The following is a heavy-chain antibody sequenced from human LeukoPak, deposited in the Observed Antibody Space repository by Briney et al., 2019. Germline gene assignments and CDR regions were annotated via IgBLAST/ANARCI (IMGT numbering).Heavy chain of an antibody. J-gene: IGHJ4*02. CDR1: GFIFNKYW. Sequence: GGSLRLSCAASGFIFNKYWMAWVRQAPGKGLEWVANINEDEGDRNYVDSLKGRLTISRDNAKNSLYLQMNSLRVEDTAVYYCARDAAYGYDRFDYWGQGTQVTVSS. V-gene: IGHV3-7*01. D-gene: IGHD5-18*01. CDR3: ARDAAYGYDRFDY. CDR2: INEDEGDR.